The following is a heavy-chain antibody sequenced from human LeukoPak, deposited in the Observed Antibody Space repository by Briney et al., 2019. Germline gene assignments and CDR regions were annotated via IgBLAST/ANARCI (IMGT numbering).Heavy chain of an antibody. CDR2: ISYDGSNK. V-gene: IGHV3-30*19. J-gene: IGHJ6*02. CDR1: GFTFSTYG. Sequence: GRSLRLSCAASGFTFSTYGMHWVRQAPGKGLEWVAVISYDGSNKYYADSVKGRFTISRDNSKNTLYLQMNSLRAEDTAVYYCARENQYYDILTGYSPLYYYYYGMDVWGQGTTVTVSS. D-gene: IGHD3-9*01. CDR3: ARENQYYDILTGYSPLYYYYYGMDV.